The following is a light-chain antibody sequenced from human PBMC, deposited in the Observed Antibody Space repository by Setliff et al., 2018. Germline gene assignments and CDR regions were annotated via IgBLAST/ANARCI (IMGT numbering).Light chain of an antibody. CDR3: CSHTTSSSWV. CDR2: DVN. J-gene: IGLJ3*02. Sequence: QSVLTQPASVSGSPGQSITISCTGTASDVGAYNFVSWYQQHPGKAPNLIIYDVNNRPAGVSNRFSGSKSGNTASLTISGLQAEDEADYYCCSHTTSSSWVFGGGTK. V-gene: IGLV2-14*01. CDR1: ASDVGAYNF.